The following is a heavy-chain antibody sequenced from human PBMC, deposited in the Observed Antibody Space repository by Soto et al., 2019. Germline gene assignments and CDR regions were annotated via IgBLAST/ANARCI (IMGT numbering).Heavy chain of an antibody. D-gene: IGHD6-19*01. V-gene: IGHV4-59*01. CDR1: GGSISSYY. Sequence: PSETLSLTCTVSGGSISSYYWSWFRQPPGKRLEWIGYIKYSGSTSYNPSLKSRVTISVDTSKNQFSLKLNSVTAADTAVYYCARVSPSYSTGWYYFDYWGQGTLVTVSS. J-gene: IGHJ4*02. CDR3: ARVSPSYSTGWYYFDY. CDR2: IKYSGST.